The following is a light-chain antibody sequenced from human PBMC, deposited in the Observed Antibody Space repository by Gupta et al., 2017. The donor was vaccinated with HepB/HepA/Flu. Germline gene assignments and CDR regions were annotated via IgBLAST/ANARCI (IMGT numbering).Light chain of an antibody. CDR1: NIGCKS. CDR3: QVGDSTTANYV. J-gene: IGLJ1*01. V-gene: IGLV3-21*02. Sequence: SYVLTQPPSVSVAPGETASITCEGNNIGCKSVHWYRQKPGQAPVLVVYDDSDRPSGIPERFSGSNSGNTATLTISRVEVGDEADFYCQVGDSTTANYVFGDGTKVTVL. CDR2: DDS.